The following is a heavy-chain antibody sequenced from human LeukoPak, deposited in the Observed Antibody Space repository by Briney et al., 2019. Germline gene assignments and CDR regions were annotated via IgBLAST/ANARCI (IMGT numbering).Heavy chain of an antibody. Sequence: SETLSLTCAVYGGSSSGYYWSWIRQPPGKGLEWIGEINHSGSTNYNPSLKSRVTISVDTSKNQFSLKLSSVTAADTAVYYCARGSRMRRYYGSGSMRGSYNWFDPWGQGTLVTVSS. CDR1: GGSSSGYY. J-gene: IGHJ5*02. CDR2: INHSGST. CDR3: ARGSRMRRYYGSGSMRGSYNWFDP. V-gene: IGHV4-34*01. D-gene: IGHD3-10*01.